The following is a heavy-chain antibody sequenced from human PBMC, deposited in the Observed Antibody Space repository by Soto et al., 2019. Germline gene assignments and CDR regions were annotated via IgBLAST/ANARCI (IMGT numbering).Heavy chain of an antibody. J-gene: IGHJ5*02. D-gene: IGHD6-25*01. CDR1: GGSISSGGYY. CDR3: ARETAAGRNLPFDP. Sequence: PSETLSLTCTVSGGSISSGGYYWSWIRQYPGKGLEWIGYIYYSGSTYYNPSLKSRVTISVDTSKNQFSLKLSSVTAADTAVYYCARETAAGRNLPFDPWGQGTLVTVSS. V-gene: IGHV4-31*03. CDR2: IYYSGST.